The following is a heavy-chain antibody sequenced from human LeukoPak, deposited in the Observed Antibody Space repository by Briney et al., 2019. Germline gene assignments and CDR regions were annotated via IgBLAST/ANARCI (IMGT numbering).Heavy chain of an antibody. D-gene: IGHD6-19*01. J-gene: IGHJ4*02. CDR3: ARIYSSGLYYDY. V-gene: IGHV4-59*01. CDR2: IYYSGST. CDR1: GVSISSYY. Sequence: PSETLSLTCTASGVSISSYYWSWIRQPPGKGLEWIGYIYYSGSTNYNPSPKSRVTISVETSRNQFSLKLSSVTAADTAVYYCARIYSSGLYYDYWGQGTLVSVSS.